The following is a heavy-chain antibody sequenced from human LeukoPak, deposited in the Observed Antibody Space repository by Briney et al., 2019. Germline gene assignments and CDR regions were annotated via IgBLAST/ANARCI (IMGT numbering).Heavy chain of an antibody. Sequence: GGSLRLSCAASGFTFSSYAMSWVRQAPGKGLEWVSAISGSGGSTYYADSVKGRFTTSRDKSENTVNLQMNSLRAEDTAVYYCAKGHRASSSDHFDYWGQGTQVTVSS. V-gene: IGHV3-23*01. J-gene: IGHJ4*02. CDR1: GFTFSSYA. CDR2: ISGSGGST. CDR3: AKGHRASSSDHFDY.